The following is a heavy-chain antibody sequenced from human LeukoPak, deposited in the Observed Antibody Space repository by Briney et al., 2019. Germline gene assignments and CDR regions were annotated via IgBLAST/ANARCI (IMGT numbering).Heavy chain of an antibody. Sequence: EPGGSLRLSCAAFGFNFTNYNMNWVRQAPGKGLEWVSSIHSSSGSIYYADSLKGRFTISRDNAKNSLYLQMNSLRAEDTAVYYCARDLAWDAFDIWGQGTMVTVSS. CDR2: IHSSSGSI. V-gene: IGHV3-21*01. CDR1: GFNFTNYN. J-gene: IGHJ3*02. CDR3: ARDLAWDAFDI.